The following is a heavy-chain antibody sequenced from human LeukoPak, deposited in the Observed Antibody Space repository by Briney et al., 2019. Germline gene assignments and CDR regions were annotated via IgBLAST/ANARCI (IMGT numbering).Heavy chain of an antibody. J-gene: IGHJ6*03. Sequence: GGSLRLACAASGFTFSSYGMHWVRQAPGKGLEWVAFIRYDGSNKYYADSVKGRFTISRDNSKNTLYLQMNSLRAEDTAVYYCAKRGSGWYEDYYYYMDVWGKGTTVTISS. V-gene: IGHV3-30*02. CDR1: GFTFSSYG. CDR3: AKRGSGWYEDYYYYMDV. CDR2: IRYDGSNK. D-gene: IGHD6-19*01.